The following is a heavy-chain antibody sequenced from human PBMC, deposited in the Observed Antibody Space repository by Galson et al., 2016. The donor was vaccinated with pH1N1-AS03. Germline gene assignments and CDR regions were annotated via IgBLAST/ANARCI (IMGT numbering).Heavy chain of an antibody. CDR1: GFIVRSYA. D-gene: IGHD5-24*01. CDR2: ISGRDGTT. V-gene: IGHV3-23*01. J-gene: IGHJ2*01. Sequence: SLRLSCAASGFIVRSYAMTWVRQAPGKGLEWVSVISGRDGTTYYADSVKGRFTISSDDSDNTVHLQMDSLKVEDTAVYYCAREPRGRDGHSEYFDVWGRGTLVTVSS. CDR3: AREPRGRDGHSEYFDV.